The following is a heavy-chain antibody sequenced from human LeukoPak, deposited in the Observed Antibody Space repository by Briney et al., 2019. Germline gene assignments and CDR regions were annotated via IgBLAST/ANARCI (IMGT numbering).Heavy chain of an antibody. J-gene: IGHJ4*02. CDR2: ISSSSSTI. CDR1: GFTFSSYS. D-gene: IGHD3-22*01. Sequence: GGSLRLSCAASGFTFSSYSINWVRQAPGKGLEWVSYISSSSSTIYYADSVKGRFTISRDNAKNSLYLQMNSLRAEDTAVYYCASSRDDYDSSGYVDYWGQGTLVTVSS. CDR3: ASSRDDYDSSGYVDY. V-gene: IGHV3-48*04.